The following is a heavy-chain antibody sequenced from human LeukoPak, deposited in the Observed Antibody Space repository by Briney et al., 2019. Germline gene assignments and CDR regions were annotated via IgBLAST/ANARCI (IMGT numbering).Heavy chain of an antibody. J-gene: IGHJ5*02. CDR3: ARRFMRVPAALGWFDP. CDR2: IYYSGST. Sequence: SETLSLTCTVSGGSISSYYWSWIRQPPGKGLEWIGYIYYSGSTNYNPSLKSRVTISVDTSKNQFSLKLSSVTAADTAVYYCARRFMRVPAALGWFDPWGQGTLVTVSS. CDR1: GGSISSYY. V-gene: IGHV4-59*08. D-gene: IGHD2-2*01.